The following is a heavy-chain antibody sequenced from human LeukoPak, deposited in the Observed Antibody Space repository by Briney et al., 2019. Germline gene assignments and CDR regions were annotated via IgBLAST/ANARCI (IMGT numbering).Heavy chain of an antibody. Sequence: SQTLSLTCTVSGGSISSGSYYWSWIRQPAGKGLVWIGRFYTSGSPNYNPSLKSRVTISVDTSKNQFSLKLNSVTAADTAVYYCARGRDGYNFLNRGEYYYFDYWGQGTLVTVSS. V-gene: IGHV4-61*02. J-gene: IGHJ4*02. CDR2: FYTSGSP. CDR3: ARGRDGYNFLNRGEYYYFDY. CDR1: GGSISSGSYY. D-gene: IGHD5-24*01.